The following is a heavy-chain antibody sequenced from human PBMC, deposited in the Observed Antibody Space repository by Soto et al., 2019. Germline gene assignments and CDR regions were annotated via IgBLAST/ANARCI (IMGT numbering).Heavy chain of an antibody. J-gene: IGHJ4*02. Sequence: PWGTLRLSCAASVFTFSRTYMTWVREAPGKGLEWVSVIYSAGNTYYADSVKGRFTISRDNSRNTVYLQMNSLRAEDTAIYYCARDSRYVGDNYGLDHWGQGSLVTVSS. CDR2: IYSAGNT. CDR3: ARDSRYVGDNYGLDH. V-gene: IGHV3-53*01. CDR1: VFTFSRTY. D-gene: IGHD3-16*01.